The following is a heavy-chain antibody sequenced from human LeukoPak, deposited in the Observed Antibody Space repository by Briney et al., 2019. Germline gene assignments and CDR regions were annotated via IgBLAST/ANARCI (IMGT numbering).Heavy chain of an antibody. J-gene: IGHJ5*02. CDR3: ARVKVCGYDDNSCDH. D-gene: IGHD5-12*01. Sequence: SSQTLSLTCTVSAGSISSGSYYWSWLRQPAGKGLEWIARIYTSGSTNYNPSPKTPVTLSVQTSKNTFSLTLSSLTAPPSATFSGARVKVCGYDDNSCDHWGQGTLVTVSS. CDR2: IYTSGST. CDR1: AGSISSGSYY. V-gene: IGHV4-61*02.